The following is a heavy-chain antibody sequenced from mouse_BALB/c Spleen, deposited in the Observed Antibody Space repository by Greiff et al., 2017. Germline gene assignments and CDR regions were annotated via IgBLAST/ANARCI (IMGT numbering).Heavy chain of an antibody. J-gene: IGHJ2*01. CDR1: GFTFSSYT. V-gene: IGHV5-12-2*01. Sequence: EVQLKESGGGLVQPGGSLKLSCAASGFTFSSYTMSWVRQTPEKRLEWVAYISNGGGSTYYPDTVKGRFTISRDNAKNTLYLQMSSLKSEDTAMYYCARQDDSYFDYWGQGTTLTVSS. CDR3: ARQDDSYFDY. D-gene: IGHD2-13*01. CDR2: ISNGGGST.